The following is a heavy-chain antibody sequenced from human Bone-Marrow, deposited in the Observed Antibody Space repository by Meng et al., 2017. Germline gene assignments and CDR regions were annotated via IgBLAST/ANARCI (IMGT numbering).Heavy chain of an antibody. J-gene: IGHJ4*01. CDR2: IRGGSEDT. V-gene: IGHV3-23*01. CDR3: AKDNWGGVRV. CDR1: GFTFSSYP. Sequence: GGSLRLSCVASGFTFSSYPLSWVRQAPGKGLEWVSAIRGGSEDTRYADSVKDRFAISRDNSKNSLYLQIISLKAGDTAIYFCAKDNWGGVRVWGQGTMVTVSS. D-gene: IGHD7-27*01.